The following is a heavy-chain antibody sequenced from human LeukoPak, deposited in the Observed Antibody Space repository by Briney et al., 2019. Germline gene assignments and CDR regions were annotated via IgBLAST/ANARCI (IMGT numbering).Heavy chain of an antibody. CDR1: GGTFSSYA. CDR3: ARSYYDSSGYYYIDY. Sequence: SVKVSCKASGGTFSSYAISWVRQAPGQGLEWMGGIIPIFGTANYAQKFQGRVTITADESTSTAYMELSSLRSEDTAMYYCARSYYDSSGYYYIDYWGQGTLVTVSS. D-gene: IGHD3-22*01. CDR2: IIPIFGTA. V-gene: IGHV1-69*13. J-gene: IGHJ4*02.